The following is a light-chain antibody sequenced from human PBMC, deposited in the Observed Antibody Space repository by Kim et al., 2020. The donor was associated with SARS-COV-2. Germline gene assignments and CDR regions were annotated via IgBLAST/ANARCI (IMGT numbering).Light chain of an antibody. CDR2: DAS. J-gene: IGKJ3*01. Sequence: VGDRVTITCQASQDISNYLNWYQQKPGKAPKLLIYDASNLETGVPSRFSGSGSGTDFTFTISSLQPEDIATYYCQQYDNLPPLFTFGPGTKVDI. CDR3: QQYDNLPPLFT. V-gene: IGKV1-33*01. CDR1: QDISNY.